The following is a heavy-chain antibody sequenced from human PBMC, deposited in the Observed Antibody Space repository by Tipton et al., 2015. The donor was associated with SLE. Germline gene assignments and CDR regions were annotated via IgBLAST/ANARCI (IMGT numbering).Heavy chain of an antibody. J-gene: IGHJ6*03. D-gene: IGHD3-3*01. Sequence: GSLRLSCAASGFTVSSNYLNWVRQAPGKGLEWVSSIYSSGTTHYADSMKGRFTISRDNSKNVLFLQMNSLRAEDTAVYYCARGVFGVATYYYYYMDVWGKGTTVTVSS. CDR2: IYSSGTT. V-gene: IGHV3-66*02. CDR1: GFTVSSNY. CDR3: ARGVFGVATYYYYYMDV.